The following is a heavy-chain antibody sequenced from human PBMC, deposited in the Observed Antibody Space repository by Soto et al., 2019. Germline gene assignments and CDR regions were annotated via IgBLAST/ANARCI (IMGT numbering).Heavy chain of an antibody. D-gene: IGHD3-10*01. CDR1: GFTFSRYG. CDR2: IWYDGSNK. Sequence: CLRLSCAASGFTFSRYGLHWVRQAPGKGREWVAVIWYDGSNKYYADSVKGRFTISRDNSKNTLHLQMHSLSAEDPAAYYCARDYYGSWRYDWGYYFDYWGQGTRVTVSS. CDR3: ARDYYGSWRYDWGYYFDY. V-gene: IGHV3-33*01. J-gene: IGHJ4*02.